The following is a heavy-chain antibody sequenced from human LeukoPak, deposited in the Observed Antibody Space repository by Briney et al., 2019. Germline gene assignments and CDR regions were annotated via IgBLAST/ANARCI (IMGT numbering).Heavy chain of an antibody. D-gene: IGHD6-19*01. CDR1: GFTFSSYA. CDR2: ISGSGGST. CDR3: AKDPGWGIAVAESFDY. Sequence: GGSLRLSCAASGFTFSSYAMSWVRQAPGKGLEWVSAISGSGGSTCYADSVKGRFTISRDNSKNTLYLQMNSLRAEDTAVYYCAKDPGWGIAVAESFDYWGQGTLVTVSS. V-gene: IGHV3-23*01. J-gene: IGHJ4*02.